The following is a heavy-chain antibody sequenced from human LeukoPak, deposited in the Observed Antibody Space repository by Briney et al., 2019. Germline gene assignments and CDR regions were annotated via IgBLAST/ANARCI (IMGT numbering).Heavy chain of an antibody. J-gene: IGHJ4*02. V-gene: IGHV1-18*01. CDR3: AREAAVAGTWYFDY. D-gene: IGHD6-19*01. Sequence: ASVKVSCKASGYTFTSYGISWVRQAPGQGLEWMGWISAYNGNTNYAQKLQGRVTMTTDTSTSTAYMELRSLRSDDTAVYYCAREAAVAGTWYFDYWGQGTLVTVSS. CDR1: GYTFTSYG. CDR2: ISAYNGNT.